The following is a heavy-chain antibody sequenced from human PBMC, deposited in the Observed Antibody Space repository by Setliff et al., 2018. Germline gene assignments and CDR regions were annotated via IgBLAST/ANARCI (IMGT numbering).Heavy chain of an antibody. CDR2: IFPHNGAT. V-gene: IGHV1-2*04. D-gene: IGHD2-21*01. CDR3: ARIPCSGGNCNRPPDHYYMDV. Sequence: ASVKVSCKASVYTFSSYGVSWVRQAPGQGLAWMGWIFPHNGATRVAEKFRGWATMTRDTTISTGYMALRSLTSDDTAVYYCARIPCSGGNCNRPPDHYYMDVWGQGTTVTVSS. J-gene: IGHJ6*03. CDR1: VYTFSSYG.